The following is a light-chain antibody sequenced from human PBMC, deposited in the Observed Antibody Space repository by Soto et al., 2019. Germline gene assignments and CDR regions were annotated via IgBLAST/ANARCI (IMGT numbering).Light chain of an antibody. Sequence: DIVMTQSPDSLAVSLGERATINCKSSQSVLYSSNNKNYLACYQQKPGQPPKLLIYWASTRESGVPDRFSGSGSGTDFTLNISSLQAEDVAVYYCQQYYRTPALTFGGWTKVEIK. J-gene: IGKJ4*01. CDR2: WAS. V-gene: IGKV4-1*01. CDR3: QQYYRTPALT. CDR1: QSVLYSSNNKNY.